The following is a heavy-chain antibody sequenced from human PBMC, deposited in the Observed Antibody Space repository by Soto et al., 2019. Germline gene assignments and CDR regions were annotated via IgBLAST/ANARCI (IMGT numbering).Heavy chain of an antibody. D-gene: IGHD2-8*01. CDR2: VKEDGSQT. Sequence: EVQLVESGGGLVQPGGSLRLSCAASGFTFTSYSMSWVRQAPGKGLEWVANVKEDGSQTHYVDSVKGRFTISRDNAKDSXYLQMDXLRAEDTAXYYCARLYATGWAGYWGQGTLVIVSS. V-gene: IGHV3-7*01. J-gene: IGHJ4*02. CDR1: GFTFTSYS. CDR3: ARLYATGWAGY.